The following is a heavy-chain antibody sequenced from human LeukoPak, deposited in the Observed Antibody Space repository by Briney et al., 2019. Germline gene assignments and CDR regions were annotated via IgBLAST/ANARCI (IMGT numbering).Heavy chain of an antibody. CDR2: INPNSGGT. J-gene: IGHJ5*02. Sequence: ASVRVSCKASGYTFTGYYMHWVRQAPAQGLEWMGRINPNSGGTNYAPKFQGRVTMTRDPSISTAYMELSRLGSDDTAVYYCATATTYCSGGSCYVGSWFDPWGQGTLVTVSS. D-gene: IGHD2-15*01. CDR3: ATATTYCSGGSCYVGSWFDP. CDR1: GYTFTGYY. V-gene: IGHV1-2*06.